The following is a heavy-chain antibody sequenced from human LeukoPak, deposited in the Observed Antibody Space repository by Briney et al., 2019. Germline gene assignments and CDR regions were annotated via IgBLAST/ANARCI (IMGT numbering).Heavy chain of an antibody. Sequence: GGSLRLSCAASGFTVSSNYMSWVRQAPGKGLEWVSVIYSGGSTYCADSVKGRFTISRDNSKNTLYLQMNSLRAEDTAVYYCARMGSSWYKDYWGQGTLVTVSS. CDR3: ARMGSSWYKDY. J-gene: IGHJ4*02. CDR2: IYSGGST. D-gene: IGHD6-13*01. CDR1: GFTVSSNY. V-gene: IGHV3-53*01.